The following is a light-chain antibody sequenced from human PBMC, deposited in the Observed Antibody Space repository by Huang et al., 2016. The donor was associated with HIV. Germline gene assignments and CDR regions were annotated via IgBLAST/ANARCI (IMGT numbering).Light chain of an antibody. V-gene: IGKV3-15*01. CDR1: RSVRTN. CDR2: GSS. Sequence: EIVMTQSPATLSVSPGQRVTLSCRANRSVRTNLAWYQQRHGKAPRLLIYGSSTRAPGIPARFSGSGSGTDFSLTISSLQSEDFALYYCHQYNNWLLSFGGGTRV. CDR3: HQYNNWLLS. J-gene: IGKJ4*01.